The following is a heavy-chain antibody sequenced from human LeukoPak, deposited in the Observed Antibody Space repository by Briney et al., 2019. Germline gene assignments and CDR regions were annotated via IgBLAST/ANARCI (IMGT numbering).Heavy chain of an antibody. V-gene: IGHV3-7*01. J-gene: IGHJ4*02. CDR3: TGSSGY. CDR2: IKKDGSEE. Sequence: GGSLRLSCAASGFTFSSSWMSWVRQAPGKGLEWVANIKKDGSEEYYVDSVKGRFTISRDNAKNSLYLQMNSLRGEDTAVYYCTGSSGYWGQGTLVIVSS. D-gene: IGHD3-10*01. CDR1: GFTFSSSW.